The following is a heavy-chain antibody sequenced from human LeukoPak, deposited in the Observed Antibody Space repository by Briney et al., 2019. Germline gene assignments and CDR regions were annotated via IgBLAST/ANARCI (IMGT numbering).Heavy chain of an antibody. CDR2: TRYEGSDK. V-gene: IGHV3-30*02. Sequence: GGSLRLSCAASGFIFSSYGMHWVRQAPGKGPEWVAFTRYEGSDKYYADSVKGRFTISRDNSKNTLYLQMNSLRAEDTAVYYCAELGITMIGGVWGKGTTVTISS. D-gene: IGHD3-10*02. J-gene: IGHJ6*04. CDR3: AELGITMIGGV. CDR1: GFIFSSYG.